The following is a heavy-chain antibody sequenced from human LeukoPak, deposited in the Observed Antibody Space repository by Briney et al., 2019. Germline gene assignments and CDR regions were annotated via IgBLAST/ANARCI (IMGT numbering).Heavy chain of an antibody. CDR3: VRGRLTTDY. J-gene: IGHJ4*02. CDR1: GFTFSDYW. Sequence: GGSLRLSCAASGFTFSDYWMTWVRQSPGKGLEWVANIKQDGSEKNYVDSVKGRFTISRDNAKNSLYLQMNSLRAEDTAVYYCVRGRLTTDYWGQGTLVTVSS. CDR2: IKQDGSEK. D-gene: IGHD1-1*01. V-gene: IGHV3-7*05.